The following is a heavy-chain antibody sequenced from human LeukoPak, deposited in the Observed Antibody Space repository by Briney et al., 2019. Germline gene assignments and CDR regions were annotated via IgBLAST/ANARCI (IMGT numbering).Heavy chain of an antibody. D-gene: IGHD3-10*01. CDR3: GRGLLWFGDIRWNWFDP. Sequence: ASVKVSCKASGGTFSSYAISWVRQAPGQGLEWMGGIIPIFGTANYAQKFQGRVAITTDESTSTAYMELSSLRSEDTAVYYCGRGLLWFGDIRWNWFDPWGQGTLVTVSS. CDR1: GGTFSSYA. CDR2: IIPIFGTA. J-gene: IGHJ5*02. V-gene: IGHV1-69*05.